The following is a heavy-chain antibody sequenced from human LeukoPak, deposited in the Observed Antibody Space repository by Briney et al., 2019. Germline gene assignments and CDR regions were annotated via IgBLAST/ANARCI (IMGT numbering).Heavy chain of an antibody. D-gene: IGHD3-10*01. CDR1: GGSISSSNW. Sequence: SGTLSLTCAVSGGSISSSNWWSWVRQPPGKGLEWIGEIYHSGSTNYNPSLKSRVTISVDESKNQFSLKLSSVTAADTAVYYCARDMAALWPRGRWFDPWGQGTLVTVSS. CDR3: ARDMAALWPRGRWFDP. CDR2: IYHSGST. J-gene: IGHJ5*02. V-gene: IGHV4-4*02.